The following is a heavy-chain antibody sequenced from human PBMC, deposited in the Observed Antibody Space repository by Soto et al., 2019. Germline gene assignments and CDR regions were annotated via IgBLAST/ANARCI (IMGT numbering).Heavy chain of an antibody. CDR2: FSGSGGST. CDR3: AKGGDNWNYVGYYYYYYMDV. CDR1: GFTFSNYA. Sequence: EVQLLESGGGLVQPGGSLRLSCAASGFTFSNYAMSWVRQAPGKGLEWVSTFSGSGGSTYYADSVKGRFTISRDNSKNTLYLQMNSRRAEDTAVSYCAKGGDNWNYVGYYYYYYMDVWGKGTTVTVSS. D-gene: IGHD1-7*01. V-gene: IGHV3-23*01. J-gene: IGHJ6*03.